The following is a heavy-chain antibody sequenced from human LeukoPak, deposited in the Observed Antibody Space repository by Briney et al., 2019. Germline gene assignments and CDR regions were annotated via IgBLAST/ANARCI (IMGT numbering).Heavy chain of an antibody. CDR3: ARSGYYDSSGYPFDY. CDR2: ISSSSSYT. J-gene: IGHJ4*02. V-gene: IGHV3-21*01. D-gene: IGHD3-22*01. CDR1: GFTFSSYS. Sequence: GTPLRLSCAASGFTFSSYSMNWVRQAPGKGLEWVSSISSSSSYTYYADSVKGRFTISRDNAKNSPYLQMNSLRAEDTAVYYCARSGYYDSSGYPFDYWGQGALVTVSS.